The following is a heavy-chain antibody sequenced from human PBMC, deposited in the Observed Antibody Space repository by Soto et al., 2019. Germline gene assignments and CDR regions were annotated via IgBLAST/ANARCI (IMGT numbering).Heavy chain of an antibody. CDR3: ASHRSSKRWFDERCAFDI. CDR1: GGTFNNSA. V-gene: IGHV1-69*01. Sequence: QVQLVQSGAEVKKPGSSVKVSCKGSGGTFNNSAISWVRHAPGQGLEWMGGIIPIFGTANYAEKFQGRVTNTADEFTSTAYRERSSLRSEDTAFYDCASHRSSKRWFDERCAFDIWGQGTMVTVSS. CDR2: IIPIFGTA. J-gene: IGHJ3*02. D-gene: IGHD3-10*01.